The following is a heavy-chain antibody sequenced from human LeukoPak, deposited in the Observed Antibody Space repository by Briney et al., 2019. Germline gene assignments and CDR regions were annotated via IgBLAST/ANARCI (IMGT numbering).Heavy chain of an antibody. CDR2: IIPILGAT. CDR3: ATQSSGWHIYYFDH. J-gene: IGHJ4*02. V-gene: IGHV1-69*04. Sequence: ASVKVSCKASGDAYSSDAISWVRQVPGQGYEWVGRIIPILGATHYALKFRGRVTITADKSTSAADMELRGLTSDDTAVYYCATQSSGWHIYYFDHWGQGTLVTVSS. CDR1: GDAYSSDA. D-gene: IGHD6-25*01.